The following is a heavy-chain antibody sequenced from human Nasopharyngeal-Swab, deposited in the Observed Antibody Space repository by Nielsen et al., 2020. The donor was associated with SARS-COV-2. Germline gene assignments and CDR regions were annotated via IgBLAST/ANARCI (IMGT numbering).Heavy chain of an antibody. D-gene: IGHD3-16*02. J-gene: IGHJ3*02. CDR3: ARATYYDYVWGSYRPGAFDI. CDR2: INHSGST. V-gene: IGHV4-34*01. Sequence: WIRQPPGKGLEWNAEINHSGSTNYNPSLKSRVTISVDTSKNQFSLKLSSVTAADTAVYYCARATYYDYVWGSYRPGAFDIWGQGTMVTVSS.